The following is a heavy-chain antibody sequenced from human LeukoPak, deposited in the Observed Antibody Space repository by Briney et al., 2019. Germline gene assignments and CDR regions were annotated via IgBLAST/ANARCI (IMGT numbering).Heavy chain of an antibody. CDR1: GFTFSRHG. V-gene: IGHV3-48*04. D-gene: IGHD3-3*01. CDR3: ARDSRYDFWIRYYMDV. CDR2: ISSSSSSTL. J-gene: IGHJ6*03. Sequence: GGSLRLSCAASGFTFSRHGMNWVRQAPGKGLEWVSYISSSSSSTLYYADSVKGRSTISRDNAKNSLYLQMNSLRAEDTAVYYCARDSRYDFWIRYYMDVWGKGTTVTVSS.